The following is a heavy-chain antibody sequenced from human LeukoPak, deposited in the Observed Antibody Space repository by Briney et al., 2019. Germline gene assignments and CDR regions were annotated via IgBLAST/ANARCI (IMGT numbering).Heavy chain of an antibody. V-gene: IGHV3-23*01. CDR2: ISGSGGST. CDR3: AKDRSGSYSGFDY. J-gene: IGHJ4*02. Sequence: PGGSLRLSCAASGFTFSSYAMSWVRQAPGKGLEWVPVISGSGGSTYYADSVKGRFTISRDSSKNTLYLQMNSLRAEDTAVYYCAKDRSGSYSGFDYWGQGTLVTVSS. CDR1: GFTFSSYA. D-gene: IGHD1-26*01.